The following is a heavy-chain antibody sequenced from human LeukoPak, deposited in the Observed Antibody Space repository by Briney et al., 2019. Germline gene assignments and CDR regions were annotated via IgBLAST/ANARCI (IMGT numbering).Heavy chain of an antibody. CDR1: GYTFNSYY. Sequence: ASVKVSCKASGYTFNSYYMHWVRQAPGQGLEWMGIINPSGGSTSYAQKFQGRVTMTRDMTTSTVYMELSSLRSEDTAVYYCARGGDSSGYYFHSDYWGQGTLVTVSS. J-gene: IGHJ4*02. CDR3: ARGGDSSGYYFHSDY. D-gene: IGHD3-22*01. CDR2: INPSGGST. V-gene: IGHV1-46*02.